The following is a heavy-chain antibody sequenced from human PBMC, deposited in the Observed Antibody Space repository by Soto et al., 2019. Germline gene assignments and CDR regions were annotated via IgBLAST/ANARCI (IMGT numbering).Heavy chain of an antibody. CDR1: GFTFSSYA. CDR3: ANWGYDILTGPYYFDY. CDR2: ISGSGGST. D-gene: IGHD3-9*01. Sequence: GGSLRLSCAASGFTFSSYAMSWVRQAPGKGLEWVSAISGSGGSTYYADSVKGRFTISRANSKNTLYLQMNSLRAEDTAVYYCANWGYDILTGPYYFDYWGQGTLVTVSS. J-gene: IGHJ4*02. V-gene: IGHV3-23*01.